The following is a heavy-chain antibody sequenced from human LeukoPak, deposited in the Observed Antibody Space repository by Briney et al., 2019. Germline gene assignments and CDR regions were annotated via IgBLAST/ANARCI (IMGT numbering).Heavy chain of an antibody. CDR1: GYTFTSHG. CDR3: ARDPTNTSGFYAYLDS. V-gene: IGHV1-18*01. Sequence: ASVNVSCTASGYTFTSHGISWVRQTPGQGLEWMGCISAYNGDTKYAQTTQGRVTMTTDASTSTAYMELRSLRSGDTAMYYCARDPTNTSGFYAYLDSWGQGTLVTVSS. J-gene: IGHJ4*02. D-gene: IGHD6-19*01. CDR2: ISAYNGDT.